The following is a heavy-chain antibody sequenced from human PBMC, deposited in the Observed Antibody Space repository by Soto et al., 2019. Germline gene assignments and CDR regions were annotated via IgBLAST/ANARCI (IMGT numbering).Heavy chain of an antibody. Sequence: QVQLVQSGAEVKKPGSSVKVSCKASGGTFSSYASSWGRQAPVQGLEWMGGIIPILGTANYAQKFQGRVTTTANESTSTAYRDLSSLRSADTAVYYCDFLAFVTDNTADYFQHWGHGTLVTDS. CDR1: GGTFSSYA. V-gene: IGHV1-69*01. J-gene: IGHJ1*01. CDR3: DFLAFVTDNTADYFQH. CDR2: IIPILGTA. D-gene: IGHD2-21*02.